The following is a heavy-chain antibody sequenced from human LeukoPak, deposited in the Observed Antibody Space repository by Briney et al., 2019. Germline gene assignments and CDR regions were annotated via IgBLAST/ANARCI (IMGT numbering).Heavy chain of an antibody. CDR3: ARSVGSERDFDY. D-gene: IGHD1-26*01. CDR1: GDSTSSNY. CDR2: IYFSGST. V-gene: IGHV4-59*01. Sequence: PSETLSLTCTVSGDSTSSNYWSWIRQPPGKGLEWIGYIYFSGSTNYNPSLKSRVTISVDTSKNQFSLKLSSVTAADTAVYYCARSVGSERDFDYWGQGTLVTVSS. J-gene: IGHJ4*02.